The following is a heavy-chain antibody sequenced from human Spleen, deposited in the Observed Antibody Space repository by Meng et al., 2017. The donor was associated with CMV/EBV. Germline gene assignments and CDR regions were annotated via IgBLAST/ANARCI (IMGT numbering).Heavy chain of an antibody. D-gene: IGHD6-13*01. CDR1: RIIFNTYA. CDR2: IYSGGDRT. Sequence: ASRIIFNTYAMTWVRQAPGKGLEWVSVIYSGGDRTYYAASVKGRFTISRDNSKNTLYLQMNSLRAEDTAVYYCAKDPEYSSSWYRDYWGQGTLVTVSS. V-gene: IGHV3-23*03. J-gene: IGHJ4*02. CDR3: AKDPEYSSSWYRDY.